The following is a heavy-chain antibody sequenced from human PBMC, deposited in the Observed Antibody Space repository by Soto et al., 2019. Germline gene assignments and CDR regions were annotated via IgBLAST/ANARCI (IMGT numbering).Heavy chain of an antibody. CDR1: GGSISSGGYY. D-gene: IGHD3-9*01. J-gene: IGHJ6*02. V-gene: IGHV4-31*03. Sequence: SETLSLTCTVSGGSISSGGYYWSWIRQHPGKGLEWIGYIYYSGSTYYNPSLKSRVTISVDTSKNQFSLKLSSVTAADTAVYYCARDRRDILTGYSYGMDVWGQGTTVTAP. CDR3: ARDRRDILTGYSYGMDV. CDR2: IYYSGST.